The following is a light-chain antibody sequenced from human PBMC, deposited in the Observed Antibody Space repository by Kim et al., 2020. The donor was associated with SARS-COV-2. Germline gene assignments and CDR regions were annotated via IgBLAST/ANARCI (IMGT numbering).Light chain of an antibody. CDR3: QQYGTFPYT. Sequence: PGERANLSCGASQTVTNDYLAWFQQKRGQAPRLLIHGVSTRATGTPDRFIGSGSGTDFSLTISSLRPEDFGVYYCQQYGTFPYTFGQGTKLEI. CDR2: GVS. CDR1: QTVTNDY. V-gene: IGKV3-20*01. J-gene: IGKJ2*01.